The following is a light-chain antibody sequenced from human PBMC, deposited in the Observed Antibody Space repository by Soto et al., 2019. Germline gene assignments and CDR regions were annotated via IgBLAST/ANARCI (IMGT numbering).Light chain of an antibody. J-gene: IGLJ2*01. CDR3: CSYAGSYTVI. V-gene: IGLV2-11*01. CDR1: SSDVGGYNY. CDR2: DVI. Sequence: QSALTQPRSVSGSPGQSVTISCTGTSSDVGGYNYVSWYQQHPGKAPKLVIYDVIKRPSGVPERFSGSKSGNTASLTISGLQAEDEADYYCCSYAGSYTVIFGGGTKLTVL.